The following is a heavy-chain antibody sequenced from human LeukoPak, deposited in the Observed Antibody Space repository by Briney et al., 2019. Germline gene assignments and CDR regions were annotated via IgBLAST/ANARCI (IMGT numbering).Heavy chain of an antibody. V-gene: IGHV4-4*02. CDR2: IYHSGST. D-gene: IGHD3-10*01. J-gene: IGHJ4*02. CDR1: GGSISSSNW. Sequence: PSETLSLTCAVSGGSISSSNWWSWVRQPPGKGLEWIGEIYHSGSTNYNPSLKSRVTISVDKSKNQFSLKLSSVTAADTAVYYCARDGGYGSGSYFFDHWGQGTLVTVSS. CDR3: ARDGGYGSGSYFFDH.